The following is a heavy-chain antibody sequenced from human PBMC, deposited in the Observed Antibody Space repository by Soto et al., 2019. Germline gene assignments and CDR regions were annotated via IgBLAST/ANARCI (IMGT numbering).Heavy chain of an antibody. CDR1: GFTFSSYG. Sequence: GGSLRLSCAASGFTFSSYGMHWVRQAPGKGLEWVAVIWYDGSNKYYADSVKGRFTISRDNSKNTLYLQMNSLRAEDTAVYYCARALYNWNYEVDYWGQGTLVTVSS. D-gene: IGHD1-7*01. CDR2: IWYDGSNK. CDR3: ARALYNWNYEVDY. V-gene: IGHV3-33*01. J-gene: IGHJ4*02.